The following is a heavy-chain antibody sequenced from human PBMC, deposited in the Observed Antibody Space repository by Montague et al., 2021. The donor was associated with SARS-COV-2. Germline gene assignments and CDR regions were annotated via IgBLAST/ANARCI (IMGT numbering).Heavy chain of an antibody. CDR2: IYYSRST. V-gene: IGHV4-39*01. CDR1: GGSISSSSYY. D-gene: IGHD3-22*01. J-gene: IGHJ5*02. CDR3: AGQEYYYDSRGYGWMDWFDP. Sequence: SETLSLTCTVSGGSISSSSYYWGWIRQPPGQGLEWIGCIYYSRSTYYNPSLKSRVTISVDTSKNQFSLKPSTVTAAATAEYYCAGQEYYYDSRGYGWMDWFDPWGQGTLVTVSS.